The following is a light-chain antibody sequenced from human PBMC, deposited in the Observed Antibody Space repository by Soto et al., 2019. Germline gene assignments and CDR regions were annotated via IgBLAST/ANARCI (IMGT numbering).Light chain of an antibody. CDR1: ESVSRN. Sequence: EVVMTQYTATLSVSPGESATLSCRASESVSRNLAWYQQKPGQAPRLLIYDASTRATGIPDRFSGGGSGTEFTLTISSLQSEDFVVYYCQQYNSGPPITFGQGTRRDIK. J-gene: IGKJ5*01. CDR3: QQYNSGPPIT. CDR2: DAS. V-gene: IGKV3-15*01.